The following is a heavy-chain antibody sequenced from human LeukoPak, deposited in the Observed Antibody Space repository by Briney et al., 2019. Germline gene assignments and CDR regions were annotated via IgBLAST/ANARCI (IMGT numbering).Heavy chain of an antibody. CDR1: GCTFSSYA. CDR2: ISGSGGST. V-gene: IGHV3-23*01. Sequence: GGSLRLSCAASGCTFSSYAMSWVRQAPGKGLEWVSAISGSGGSTYYADSVKGRFTISRDNSKNTLYLQMNSLRAEDTAVYYCAQQWLVLGAFDIWGQGTMVTVSS. CDR3: AQQWLVLGAFDI. J-gene: IGHJ3*02. D-gene: IGHD6-19*01.